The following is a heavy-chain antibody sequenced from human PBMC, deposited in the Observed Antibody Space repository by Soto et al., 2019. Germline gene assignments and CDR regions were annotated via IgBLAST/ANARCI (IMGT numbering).Heavy chain of an antibody. V-gene: IGHV2-5*02. J-gene: IGHJ4*02. CDR1: GDSINSDKYY. D-gene: IGHD6-19*01. CDR3: AHFRKYSSGWYGYFDY. CDR2: IYWDDDK. Sequence: TLSLTCSVSGDSINSDKYYWGWIRQPPGKALEWLALIYWDDDKRYSPSLKSRLTITKDTSKNQVVLTMTNMDPVDTATYYCAHFRKYSSGWYGYFDYWGQGTLVTVSS.